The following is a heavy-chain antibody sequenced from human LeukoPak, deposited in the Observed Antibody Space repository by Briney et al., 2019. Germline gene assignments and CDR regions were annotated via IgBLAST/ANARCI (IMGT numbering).Heavy chain of an antibody. J-gene: IGHJ4*02. CDR3: ARDTGGVTDFDY. V-gene: IGHV1-18*01. CDR1: GYTFTNYG. Sequence: WASVKVSCKASGYTFTNYGISWVRRAPGQGLEWMGWISVYNGNTNYAQKLQGRVTMTTDTSTSTAYMELRSLRSDDTALYYCARDTGGVTDFDYWGQGTLVTVSS. CDR2: ISVYNGNT. D-gene: IGHD3-16*01.